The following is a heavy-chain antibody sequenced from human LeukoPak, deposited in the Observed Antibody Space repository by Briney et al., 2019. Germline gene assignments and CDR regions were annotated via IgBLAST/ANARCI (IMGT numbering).Heavy chain of an antibody. CDR3: ARDPSYGYVGYYYYYMDV. CDR1: GFTFSDYY. Sequence: GGSLRLSCAASGFTFSDYYMSWIRQAPGKGLEWVSYISNSGNTIYYADSVKGRFTISRDNAKNSLYLQMNSLRAEDSAVYYCARDPSYGYVGYYYYYMDVWGQGTTVTISS. V-gene: IGHV3-11*01. CDR2: ISNSGNTI. D-gene: IGHD5-18*01. J-gene: IGHJ6*03.